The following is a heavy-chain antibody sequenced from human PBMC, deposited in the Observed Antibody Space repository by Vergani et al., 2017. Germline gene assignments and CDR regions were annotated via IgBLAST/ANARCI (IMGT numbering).Heavy chain of an antibody. V-gene: IGHV3-66*01. J-gene: IGHJ4*02. CDR2: IYSGGST. D-gene: IGHD3-22*01. CDR1: GFTFSSYA. CDR3: ARAHYDSSGYEGFDY. Sequence: EVQLVESGGGLVQPGGSLRLSCAASGFTFSSYAMSWVRQAPGKGLGWVSVIYSGGSTYYADSVKGRFTISRDNSKNTLYLQMNSLRAEDTAVYYCARAHYDSSGYEGFDYWGQGTLVTVSS.